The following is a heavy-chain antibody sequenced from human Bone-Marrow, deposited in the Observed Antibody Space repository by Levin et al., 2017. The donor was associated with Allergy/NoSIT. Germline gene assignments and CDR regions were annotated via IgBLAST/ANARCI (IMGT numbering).Heavy chain of an antibody. J-gene: IGHJ4*02. CDR1: GFPFSSYS. CDR3: ASWGGYHGFDY. CDR2: ISSSSSYI. V-gene: IGHV3-21*01. Sequence: LSLTCAASGFPFSSYSMNWVRQAPGKGLEWVSSISSSSSYIYYADSVKGRFTISRDNAKNSLYLQMNSLRAEDTAVYYCASWGGYHGFDYWGQGTLVTVSS. D-gene: IGHD3-3*01.